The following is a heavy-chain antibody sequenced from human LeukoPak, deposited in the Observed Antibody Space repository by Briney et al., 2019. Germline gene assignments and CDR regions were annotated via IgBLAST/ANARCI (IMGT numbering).Heavy chain of an antibody. CDR2: IISSGSTI. CDR1: GFTFSDYY. Sequence: GGSLRLSCAASGFTFSDYYMSWIRQAPGKGREWMSYIISSGSTIYYADSVEGRFTISRDNAKNSLYLQMNSLRAEDTAVYYCVRDSARLGELSLYGSYYFDYWGQGTLVTVSS. D-gene: IGHD3-16*02. J-gene: IGHJ4*02. V-gene: IGHV3-11*01. CDR3: VRDSARLGELSLYGSYYFDY.